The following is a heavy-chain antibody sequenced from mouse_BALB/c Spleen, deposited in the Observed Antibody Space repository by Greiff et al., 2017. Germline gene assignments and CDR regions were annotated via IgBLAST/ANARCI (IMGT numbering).Heavy chain of an antibody. Sequence: QVQLQHSGAELVRPGTSVKVSCKASGYAFTNYLIEWVKQRPGQGLEWIGVINPGSGGTNYNEKFKGKATLTADKSSSTAYMQLSSLTSDDSAVYFCARGGYDYFDYWGQGTTLTVSS. CDR3: ARGGYDYFDY. V-gene: IGHV1-54*01. CDR1: GYAFTNYL. CDR2: INPGSGGT. D-gene: IGHD1-2*01. J-gene: IGHJ2*01.